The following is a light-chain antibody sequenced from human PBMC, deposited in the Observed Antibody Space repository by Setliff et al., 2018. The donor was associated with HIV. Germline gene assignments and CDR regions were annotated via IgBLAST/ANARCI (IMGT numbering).Light chain of an antibody. CDR2: EVD. J-gene: IGLJ1*01. CDR3: SSYTTTITPYV. CDR1: FSDVGNYNL. V-gene: IGLV2-14*02. Sequence: QSALTQPASVSGSPGQSITISCTGTFSDVGNYNLVSWYQHYPGKAPKLIIYEVDKRPSGVSNRFSGSKSGNAASLTIPGLQAEDEGDYYCSSYTTTITPYVFGTGTKVTVL.